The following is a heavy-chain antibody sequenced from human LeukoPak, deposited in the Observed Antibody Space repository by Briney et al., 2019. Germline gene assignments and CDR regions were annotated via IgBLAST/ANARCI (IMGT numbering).Heavy chain of an antibody. J-gene: IGHJ4*02. CDR3: ARASTSWYTGDQYYFDY. D-gene: IGHD6-13*01. V-gene: IGHV1-8*01. CDR2: MNPNSATT. Sequence: GASVKVSCKASGYTFTSYDINWVRQATGQGLEWMGWMNPNSATTGYAQKFRGRVTMTGNTSISTAYMELSSLRSEDTAVYYCARASTSWYTGDQYYFDYWGQGTLVTVSS. CDR1: GYTFTSYD.